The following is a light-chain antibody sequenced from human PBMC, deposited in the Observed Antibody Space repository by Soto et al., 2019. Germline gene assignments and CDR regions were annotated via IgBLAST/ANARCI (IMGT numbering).Light chain of an antibody. V-gene: IGKV1-9*01. J-gene: IGKJ4*01. CDR3: QQHNSYPLS. CDR1: QGVSSY. CDR2: VTS. Sequence: IQLTKSPSSLSASVGDRVTITCRASQGVSSYLAWYQQKPGKAPNLLIYVTSTLQSGVPSRFSGSGSGTDFTLTISSLQPEDFATYYCQQHNSYPLSFGGGTKLDI.